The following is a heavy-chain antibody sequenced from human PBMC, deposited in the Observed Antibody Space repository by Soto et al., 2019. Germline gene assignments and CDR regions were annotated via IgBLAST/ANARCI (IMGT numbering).Heavy chain of an antibody. CDR3: ARVFRPGSSWSKDAFDI. CDR2: INPNSGGT. CDR1: GYTFTGYY. Sequence: ASVKVSCKASGYTFTGYYMHWVRQAPGQGLEWMGWINPNSGGTNYAQKFQGRVTMTRDTSISTAYMGLSRLRSDDTAVYYCARVFRPGSSWSKDAFDIWGQGTMVTVSS. J-gene: IGHJ3*02. D-gene: IGHD6-13*01. V-gene: IGHV1-2*02.